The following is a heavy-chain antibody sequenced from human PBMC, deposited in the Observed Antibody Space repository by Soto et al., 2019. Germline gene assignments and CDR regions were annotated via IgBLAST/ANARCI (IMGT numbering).Heavy chain of an antibody. Sequence: SETLSLTCAVYGGSFSGYYWSWIRQPPGKGLEWIGEINHSGSTYYNPSLKSRVTISVDTSKNQFSLKLSSVTAADTAVYYCARGGYDFWSGYPPDYWGQGTLVTVSS. CDR3: ARGGYDFWSGYPPDY. CDR1: GGSFSGYY. J-gene: IGHJ4*02. CDR2: INHSGST. V-gene: IGHV4-34*01. D-gene: IGHD3-3*01.